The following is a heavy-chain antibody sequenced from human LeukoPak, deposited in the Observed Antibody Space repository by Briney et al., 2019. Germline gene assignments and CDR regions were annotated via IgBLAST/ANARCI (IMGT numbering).Heavy chain of an antibody. CDR3: ANNDYNNPEG. CDR1: GFTLSNYD. J-gene: IGHJ4*02. V-gene: IGHV3-23*01. CDR2: ISGRGGRT. D-gene: IGHD4-11*01. Sequence: GSLRLSCVASGFTLSNYDMSWVRQAPGKGLAWVSAISGRGGRTYYADSVKGRFTISRDNPKNTLYLQMNSLRAEDTAVYYCANNDYNNPEGWGQGTLVTVSS.